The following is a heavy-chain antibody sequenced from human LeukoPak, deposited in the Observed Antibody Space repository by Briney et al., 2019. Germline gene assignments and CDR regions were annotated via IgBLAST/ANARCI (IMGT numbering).Heavy chain of an antibody. J-gene: IGHJ3*02. D-gene: IGHD2-21*01. CDR3: STSISSTEAFDI. CDR1: GFTFSSYW. CDR2: INSDGTSS. Sequence: GGSLRLSCAASGFTFSSYWMHWVRQVPGKGLMWVSRINSDGTSSGYADSVKGRLTISRDNAKNTLSLQMNSLRAEDTAVYYCSTSISSTEAFDIWGQGTMVTVSS. V-gene: IGHV3-74*01.